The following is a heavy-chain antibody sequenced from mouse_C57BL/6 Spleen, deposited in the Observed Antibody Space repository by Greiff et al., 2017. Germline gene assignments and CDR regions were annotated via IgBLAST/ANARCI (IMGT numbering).Heavy chain of an antibody. CDR2: INPSNGGT. Sequence: QVQLQQSGTELVKPGASVKLSCKASGYTFTSYWMHWVKQRPGQGLAWIGNINPSNGGTNYNEKFKSKATLTVDKSSSTAYMQLSSLTSEGSAVYYCARSGVYYGSNYAMDYWGQGTSGTVS. CDR1: GYTFTSYW. V-gene: IGHV1-53*01. D-gene: IGHD1-1*01. J-gene: IGHJ4*01. CDR3: ARSGVYYGSNYAMDY.